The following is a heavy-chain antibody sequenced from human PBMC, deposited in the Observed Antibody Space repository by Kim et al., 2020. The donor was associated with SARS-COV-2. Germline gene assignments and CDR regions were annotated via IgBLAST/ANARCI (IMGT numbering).Heavy chain of an antibody. CDR3: ARDFFAAAAGHDYYYYYGMDV. CDR1: GFTFSSYW. J-gene: IGHJ6*02. D-gene: IGHD6-13*01. V-gene: IGHV3-7*03. CDR2: IKQDGSEK. Sequence: GGSLRLSCAASGFTFSSYWMSWVRQAPGKGLEWVANIKQDGSEKYYVDSVKGRFTISRDNAKNSLYLQMNSLRAEDTAMYYCARDFFAAAAGHDYYYYYGMDVWGQGTTVTVSS.